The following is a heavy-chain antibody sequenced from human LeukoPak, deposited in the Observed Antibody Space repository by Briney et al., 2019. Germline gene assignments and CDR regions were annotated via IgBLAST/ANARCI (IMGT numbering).Heavy chain of an antibody. J-gene: IGHJ6*03. Sequence: GGSLRLSCAASGFTFSRYWMSWVRQAPGKGLEWVANIKHDGSEKYYLDSVKGRFTISRDNAKNSLYLQMNSLRAEDTSVYYCARVREYYYGSGSPRDYYYYMDVWGKGTTVTVSS. V-gene: IGHV3-7*01. CDR1: GFTFSRYW. CDR3: ARVREYYYGSGSPRDYYYYMDV. D-gene: IGHD3-10*01. CDR2: IKHDGSEK.